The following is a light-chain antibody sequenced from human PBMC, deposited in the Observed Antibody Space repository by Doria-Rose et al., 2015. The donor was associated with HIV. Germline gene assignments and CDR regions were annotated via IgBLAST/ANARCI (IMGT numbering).Light chain of an antibody. J-gene: IGKJ1*01. V-gene: IGKV3-20*01. Sequence: TQSPGTLSLSPGERATLSCRASQSFSSTYLAWYQQKPGQAPSLLIYDGSTRATGIPDRFSAGGSGTDFTLTINRLEPEDFALYYSHQYGTSWTFGQGTKVEI. CDR2: DGS. CDR1: QSFSSTY. CDR3: HQYGTSWT.